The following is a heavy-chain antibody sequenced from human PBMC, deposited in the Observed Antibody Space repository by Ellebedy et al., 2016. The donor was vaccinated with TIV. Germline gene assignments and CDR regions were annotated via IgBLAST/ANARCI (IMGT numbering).Heavy chain of an antibody. CDR1: GFTFSSYA. D-gene: IGHD3-10*01. CDR3: AKPVLLWFGDPSPHNFDY. V-gene: IGHV3-23*01. Sequence: GGSLRLSXAASGFTFSSYAMSWVRQAPGKGLEWVSAISGSGGSTHYADSVKGRFTISRDNSKNTLYLQMNSLRAEDTAVYYCAKPVLLWFGDPSPHNFDYWGQGTLVTVSS. CDR2: ISGSGGST. J-gene: IGHJ4*02.